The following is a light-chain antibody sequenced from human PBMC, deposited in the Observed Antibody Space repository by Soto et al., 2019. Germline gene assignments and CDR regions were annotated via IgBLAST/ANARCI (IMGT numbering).Light chain of an antibody. Sequence: QSVLTQPPSASGTTGRRVTMSCSGGSSNIGRETVNWYQQLPGTAPKLLIYRNNQRPSGVPDRFSGSKSGTSASLAISGLQSEDEAHYYCAAWDDSLNGVVFGGGTKLTV. CDR3: AAWDDSLNGVV. V-gene: IGLV1-44*01. CDR1: SSNIGRET. CDR2: RNN. J-gene: IGLJ2*01.